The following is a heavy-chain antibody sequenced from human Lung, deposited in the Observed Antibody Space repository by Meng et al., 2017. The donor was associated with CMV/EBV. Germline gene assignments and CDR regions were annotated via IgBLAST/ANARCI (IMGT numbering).Heavy chain of an antibody. D-gene: IGHD3-16*01. J-gene: IGHJ5*02. V-gene: IGHV4-31*03. CDR2: IYYSGST. CDR1: GGSISSGGYY. Sequence: SETXSLXXTVSGGSISSGGYYWSWIRQHPGKGLEWIGYIYYSGSTYYNPSLKSRVTISVDTSKNQFSLKLSSVTAADTAVYYCARGLKYYDYVWGTWGQGXLVTVSS. CDR3: ARGLKYYDYVWGT.